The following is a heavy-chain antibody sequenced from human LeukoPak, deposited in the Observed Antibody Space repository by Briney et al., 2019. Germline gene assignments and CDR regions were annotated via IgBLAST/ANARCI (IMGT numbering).Heavy chain of an antibody. D-gene: IGHD4-17*01. CDR1: GFIFSDFA. J-gene: IGHJ4*02. CDR3: AKDYARGYGDFRFDY. CDR2: ISYDGSNK. V-gene: IGHV3-30*18. Sequence: PGGSLRLSCAASGFIFSDFAMSWVRQAPGKGLEWVAVISYDGSNKYYADSVKGRFTISRDNSKNTLYLQMNSLRAEDTAVYYCAKDYARGYGDFRFDYWGQGTLVTVSS.